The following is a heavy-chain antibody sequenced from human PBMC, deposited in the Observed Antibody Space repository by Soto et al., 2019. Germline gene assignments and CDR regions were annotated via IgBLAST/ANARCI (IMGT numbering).Heavy chain of an antibody. D-gene: IGHD4-17*01. Sequence: QVHLQESGPGLVKPSGTLSLTCAVSGGSMTITNWWNWVRQPPGKGLEWIGEIFHSGGTNYNPSLKSRVTMSVDKSKNQFSLNLSSVTAADTAMYYCATRTYYGDRCMDVWGQGTTVTVSS. CDR1: GGSMTITNW. J-gene: IGHJ6*02. CDR3: ATRTYYGDRCMDV. CDR2: IFHSGGT. V-gene: IGHV4-4*02.